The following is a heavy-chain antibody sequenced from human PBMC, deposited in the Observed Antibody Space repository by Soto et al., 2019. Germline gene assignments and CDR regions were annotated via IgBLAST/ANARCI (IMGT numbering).Heavy chain of an antibody. CDR3: ARLDADTARADYYGMDV. V-gene: IGHV5-51*01. D-gene: IGHD5-18*01. J-gene: IGHJ6*02. CDR2: IYPGDSDT. CDR1: GYSFTSYW. Sequence: PGESLKISCKGSGYSFTSYWIGWVRQMPGKGLEWMGIIYPGDSDTRYSPSFQGQVTISADKSISTAYLQWSSLKASDTAMYYCARLDADTARADYYGMDVWCQGTTVTVSS.